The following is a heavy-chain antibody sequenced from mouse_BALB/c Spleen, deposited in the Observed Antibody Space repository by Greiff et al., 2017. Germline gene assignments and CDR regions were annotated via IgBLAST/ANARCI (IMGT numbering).Heavy chain of an antibody. Sequence: VQLQQSGAELVKPGASVKLSCTASGFNIKDTYMHWVKQRPEQGLEWIGRIDPANGNTKYDPKFQGKATITADTSSNTAYLQLSSLTSEDTAVYYCARVPRYDWDYYAMDYWGQGTTLTVSS. J-gene: IGHJ2*01. CDR3: ARVPRYDWDYYAMDY. D-gene: IGHD1-1*02. CDR2: IDPANGNT. V-gene: IGHV14-3*02. CDR1: GFNIKDTY.